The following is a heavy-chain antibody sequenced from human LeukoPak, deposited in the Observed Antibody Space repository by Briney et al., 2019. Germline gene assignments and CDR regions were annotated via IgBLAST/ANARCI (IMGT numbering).Heavy chain of an antibody. Sequence: GGSLRLSCAASGFTFSSYAMHWVRQAPGKGLEWVAVISYDGSNKYYADSVKGRFTISRDNSKNTLYLQMNSPRAEDTAVYYCSGEGVGYSSSWYACWGQGTLVTVSS. V-gene: IGHV3-30*04. J-gene: IGHJ4*02. CDR3: SGEGVGYSSSWYAC. CDR1: GFTFSSYA. CDR2: ISYDGSNK. D-gene: IGHD6-13*01.